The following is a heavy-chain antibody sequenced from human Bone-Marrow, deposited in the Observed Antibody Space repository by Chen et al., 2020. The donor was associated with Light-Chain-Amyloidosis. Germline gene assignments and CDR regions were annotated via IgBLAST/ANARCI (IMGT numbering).Heavy chain of an antibody. CDR1: GGSISSSSYY. D-gene: IGHD3-9*01. CDR3: ARHQYHGLLTAYNRRAMSLDP. CDR2: IYYSGST. J-gene: IGHJ5*02. Sequence: QLQLQESGPGLVKPSETLSLTCTVSGGSISSSSYYWGWIRQPPGKGLEWIGSIYYSGSTYYNTSLKGRVTISVDTYKTQISLRVSSVNAADTAVYYCARHQYHGLLTAYNRRAMSLDPWGQGTLVTVSS. V-gene: IGHV4-39*01.